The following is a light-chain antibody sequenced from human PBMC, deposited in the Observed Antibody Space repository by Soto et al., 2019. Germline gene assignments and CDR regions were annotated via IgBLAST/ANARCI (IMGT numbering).Light chain of an antibody. Sequence: DIQMTQSPSSLSASVGDRVTITCRASQSISSYLNWYQQKPGKAPKLLIYAASSLQSGVPSRFSGSGSGTDFTLTISRLEPEDFVVYYCQQSGSSPQITFGGGTKVEIK. V-gene: IGKV1-39*01. CDR1: QSISSY. CDR3: QQSGSSPQIT. CDR2: AAS. J-gene: IGKJ4*01.